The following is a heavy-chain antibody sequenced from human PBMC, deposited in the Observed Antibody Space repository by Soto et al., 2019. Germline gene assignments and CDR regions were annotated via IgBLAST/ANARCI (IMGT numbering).Heavy chain of an antibody. Sequence: QVQLVESGGGVVQPGRSLRLSCAASGFTFSSYGMHWVRQAPGKGLEWVAVIWYDGSNKYYADSVKGRFTIARDNSKNTLYLQMNSLRAEDTAVYYCARAGRRGDYGPLSWYFDLWGRGTLVTVSS. CDR1: GFTFSSYG. J-gene: IGHJ2*01. D-gene: IGHD4-17*01. V-gene: IGHV3-33*01. CDR2: IWYDGSNK. CDR3: ARAGRRGDYGPLSWYFDL.